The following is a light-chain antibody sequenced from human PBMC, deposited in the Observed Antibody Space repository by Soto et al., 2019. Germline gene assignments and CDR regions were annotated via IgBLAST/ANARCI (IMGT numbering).Light chain of an antibody. Sequence: DIRMTQSPSTLSASVGDRVTITCRASQSMNDWLAWYQQKPGKAPKVLIYDASSLQSGVPSRFSGSGSGTEFTLTIDSLQSDDVAIYYCLRYNAFSQTFGQGTKVDIK. CDR3: LRYNAFSQT. V-gene: IGKV1-5*01. CDR2: DAS. J-gene: IGKJ1*01. CDR1: QSMNDW.